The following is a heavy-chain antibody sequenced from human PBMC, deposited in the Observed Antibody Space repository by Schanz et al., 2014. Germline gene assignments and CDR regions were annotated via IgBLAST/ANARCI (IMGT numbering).Heavy chain of an antibody. Sequence: VRLLESGGGLVQPGGSLRLSCVASGFTFRRYGMSWVRQAPGKGLEWVAFIRYDGSSKYYADSVRGRFTISRDDSKNTLYLQMNSLRPEDTAVYYCAKEDRTHSSDYVYWGQGTLVTVSS. CDR2: IRYDGSSK. CDR1: GFTFRRYG. J-gene: IGHJ4*02. CDR3: AKEDRTHSSDYVY. D-gene: IGHD3-22*01. V-gene: IGHV3-30*02.